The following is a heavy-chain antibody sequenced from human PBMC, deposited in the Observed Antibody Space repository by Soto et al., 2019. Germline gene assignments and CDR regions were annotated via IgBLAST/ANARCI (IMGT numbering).Heavy chain of an antibody. Sequence: PGESLKISCKGSGYSFTSYWIGWVRQMPGKGLEWMGIIYPGDSDTRYSPSFQGQVTISADKSISTAYLQWSSLKASDTAMYYCAREGYDILTGYYKTYYCYGMDVWGQGTRVTVSS. CDR1: GYSFTSYW. D-gene: IGHD3-9*01. V-gene: IGHV5-51*01. CDR2: IYPGDSDT. J-gene: IGHJ6*02. CDR3: AREGYDILTGYYKTYYCYGMDV.